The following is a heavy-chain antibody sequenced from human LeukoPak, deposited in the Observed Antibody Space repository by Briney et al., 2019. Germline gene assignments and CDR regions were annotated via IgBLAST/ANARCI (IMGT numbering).Heavy chain of an antibody. D-gene: IGHD3-10*01. CDR3: AKYKSWFGELLTDY. CDR2: ISGSGGST. J-gene: IGHJ4*02. CDR1: GFTFSSYA. Sequence: PGGSLRLSCAASGFTFSSYAMSWVRQAPGKGLEWVSAISGSGGSTYYADSVKGRFTISRDNSKNTLYLQMNSLRAEDTAVYYCAKYKSWFGELLTDYWGQGTLVTVSS. V-gene: IGHV3-23*01.